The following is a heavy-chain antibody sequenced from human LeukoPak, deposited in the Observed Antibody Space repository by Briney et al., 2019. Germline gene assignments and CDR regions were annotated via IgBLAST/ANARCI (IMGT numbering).Heavy chain of an antibody. Sequence: PGGSLRLSCTTSGFNWAYWMGWVRQAPGKGLEWVANIHQHGSKENYLDSVKGRFTISRDNAKSSLYLQMNSLRAEDTAVYYCTGPDILTFAKYWGQGTLVTVSS. V-gene: IGHV3-7*01. D-gene: IGHD3-9*01. CDR3: TGPDILTFAKY. CDR1: GFNWAYW. J-gene: IGHJ4*02. CDR2: IHQHGSKE.